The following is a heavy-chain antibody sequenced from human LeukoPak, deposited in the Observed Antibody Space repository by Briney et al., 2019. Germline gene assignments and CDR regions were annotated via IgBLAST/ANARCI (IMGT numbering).Heavy chain of an antibody. D-gene: IGHD3-10*01. CDR3: ARLGNWFDP. J-gene: IGHJ5*02. CDR1: GGSFSGYY. V-gene: IGHV4-59*08. Sequence: SETLSLTCAVYGGSFSGYYWSWIRQPPGKGLEWIGYIYYSGSTNYNPSLKSRVTISVDTSKNQFSLKLSSVTAADTAVYYCARLGNWFDPWGQGTLVTVSS. CDR2: IYYSGST.